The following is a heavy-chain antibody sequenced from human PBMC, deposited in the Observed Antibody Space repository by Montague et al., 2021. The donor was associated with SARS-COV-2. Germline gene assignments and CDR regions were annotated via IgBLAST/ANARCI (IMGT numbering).Heavy chain of an antibody. J-gene: IGHJ4*02. CDR1: GGSISSSSYY. D-gene: IGHD3-22*01. CDR2: IYYSGST. CDR3: ARQSVNYYDSSGYPFDY. Sequence: SETLSLTCTVSGGSISSSSYYWGWIRQPPGKGLEWIGSIYYSGSTYYNPSLKSRVTISVDTSKNQFSLKLSSVTAADTAVYYCARQSVNYYDSSGYPFDYWGRGTLVTVSS. V-gene: IGHV4-39*01.